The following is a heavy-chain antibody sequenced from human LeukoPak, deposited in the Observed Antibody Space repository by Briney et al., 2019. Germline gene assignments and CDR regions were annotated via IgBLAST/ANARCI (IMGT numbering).Heavy chain of an antibody. V-gene: IGHV1-24*01. CDR1: GYTLSELP. CDR2: FDPEEGDP. CDR3: ATWLYHIGSLSVYYYYGLDV. Sequence: ASVKVSCKVSGYTLSELPIHWVRQAPGKGLEWMGGFDPEEGDPNYAQKFHGRLTMTEDTSTDTAYMELSSLRSEDTAVYYCATWLYHIGSLSVYYYYGLDVWGQGTTVIVSS. D-gene: IGHD2-21*01. J-gene: IGHJ6*02.